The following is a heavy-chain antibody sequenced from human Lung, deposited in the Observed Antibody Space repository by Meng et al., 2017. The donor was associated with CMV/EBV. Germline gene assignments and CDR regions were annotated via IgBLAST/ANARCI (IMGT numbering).Heavy chain of an antibody. Sequence: GESXKISCAASGFTFSNYWMSWVRQAPGKGLEWVANIKQDGGERYYVDSVKGRFTISRDNAKNSLYLQMNSLRAEDTAVYFCARAATYYSGSGSYYDSWGQGXLVTASS. CDR3: ARAATYYSGSGSYYDS. V-gene: IGHV3-7*04. D-gene: IGHD3-10*01. CDR1: GFTFSNYW. J-gene: IGHJ4*02. CDR2: IKQDGGER.